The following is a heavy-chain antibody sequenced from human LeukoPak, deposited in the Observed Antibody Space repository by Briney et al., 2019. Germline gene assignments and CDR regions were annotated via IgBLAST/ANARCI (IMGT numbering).Heavy chain of an antibody. Sequence: GGSLRLSCGASGFTFSSYWMHWVRQAPGKGLVWVSRINSDGSFTNYADSVKGRFTISRDNAKNTLYLQMNSLRAEDTAVYYCAREFGSSRYFDYWGQGIPVTVSS. CDR2: INSDGSFT. CDR1: GFTFSSYW. CDR3: AREFGSSRYFDY. J-gene: IGHJ4*02. D-gene: IGHD2-15*01. V-gene: IGHV3-74*01.